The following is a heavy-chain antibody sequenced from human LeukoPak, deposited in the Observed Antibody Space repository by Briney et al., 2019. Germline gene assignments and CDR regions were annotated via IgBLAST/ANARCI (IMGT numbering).Heavy chain of an antibody. CDR2: ISSSSTSI. J-gene: IGHJ4*02. CDR3: ARHLSSGGNY. Sequence: GGSLILSCAASGFSFSDHEMNWVRQAPGKGLEWVSYISSSSTSIYYADSVKGRFTISRDNAKNSLSLQMNSLRDEDTAVYYCARHLSSGGNYWGQGTLVTVSS. V-gene: IGHV3-48*02. CDR1: GFSFSDHE. D-gene: IGHD6-19*01.